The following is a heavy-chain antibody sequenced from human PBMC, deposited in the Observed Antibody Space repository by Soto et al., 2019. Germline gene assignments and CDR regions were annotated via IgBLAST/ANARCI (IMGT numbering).Heavy chain of an antibody. Sequence: GESLKISCAASGFTFSDYSMNWVRQAPGKGLEWVSYISGSISTIFYADSVKGRFTVSRDNAKNSLFLQMNSLRAEDTAVYYCAREILKGYFDNWGQGTLVTVSS. J-gene: IGHJ4*02. V-gene: IGHV3-48*01. D-gene: IGHD2-8*02. CDR2: ISGSISTI. CDR3: AREILKGYFDN. CDR1: GFTFSDYS.